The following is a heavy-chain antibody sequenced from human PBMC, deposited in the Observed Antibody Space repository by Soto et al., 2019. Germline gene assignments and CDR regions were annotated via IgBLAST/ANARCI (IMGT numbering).Heavy chain of an antibody. J-gene: IGHJ4*02. CDR3: ARVAAYKNARFDT. CDR2: TNPGSDVT. V-gene: IGHV1-2*02. CDR1: GYSFTKYH. Sequence: VQLVQSGAELKKPGASVKVSCKASGYSFTKYHIHWVRQAPGQGLEWMGWTNPGSDVTNQAQKFQGRVTMTRDTSITTTYMELNSLTSDDTAVYYCARVAAYKNARFDTWGQGCLVTFSS. D-gene: IGHD1-1*01.